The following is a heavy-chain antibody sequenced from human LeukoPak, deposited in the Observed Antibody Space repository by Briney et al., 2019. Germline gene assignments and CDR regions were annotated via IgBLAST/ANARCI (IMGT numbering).Heavy chain of an antibody. J-gene: IGHJ4*02. CDR2: IYYSGST. Sequence: SQTLSLTCTVSGGSISSGSYYWSWIRQPPGKGLEWIGYIYYSGSTNYNPSLKSRVTISVDTSKNQFSLKLSSVTAADTAVYYCAREGEVSFDYWGQGTLVTVSS. CDR1: GGSISSGSYY. D-gene: IGHD2-21*01. CDR3: AREGEVSFDY. V-gene: IGHV4-61*01.